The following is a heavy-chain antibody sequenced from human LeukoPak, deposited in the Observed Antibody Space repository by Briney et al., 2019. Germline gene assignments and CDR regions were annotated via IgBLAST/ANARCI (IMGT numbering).Heavy chain of an antibody. J-gene: IGHJ3*02. CDR3: ARGGDSSGYYLQDAFDI. V-gene: IGHV4-34*01. D-gene: IGHD3-22*01. CDR2: INHSGST. Sequence: SETLSLTCAVYGGSFSGYYWSWIRQPPGKGLEWIGEINHSGSTNYNPSLKSRVTMLVDMSKNKFSLKLSSVTAADKAVYYCARGGDSSGYYLQDAFDIWGQGTMVTVSS. CDR1: GGSFSGYY.